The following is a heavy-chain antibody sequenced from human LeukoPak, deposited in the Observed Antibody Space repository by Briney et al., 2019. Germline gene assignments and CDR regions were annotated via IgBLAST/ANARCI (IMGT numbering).Heavy chain of an antibody. D-gene: IGHD3-22*01. Sequence: GGSLRLSCAASRFTFSSYAMSWVRQAPGKGLEWVSYISSSGSTIYYADSVKGRFTISRDNAKNSLYLQMNSLRAEDTAVYYCARAGYYDSSGYYNGYFDYWGQGTLVTVSS. CDR1: RFTFSSYA. V-gene: IGHV3-48*03. CDR3: ARAGYYDSSGYYNGYFDY. CDR2: ISSSGSTI. J-gene: IGHJ4*02.